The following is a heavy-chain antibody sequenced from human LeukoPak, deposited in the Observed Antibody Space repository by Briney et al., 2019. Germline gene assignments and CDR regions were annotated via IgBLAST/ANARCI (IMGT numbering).Heavy chain of an antibody. D-gene: IGHD3-10*01. Sequence: GGSLRLSCEASGFSISSYWMTWVRQAPGKGLEWVANIKKQGSEKYYVDSGKGRFTIARDNAKNSLYLQMNNLRAEDTAMYYCVRHAYYVFDIWGQGTMVTVSS. CDR3: VRHAYYVFDI. CDR1: GFSISSYW. CDR2: IKKQGSEK. J-gene: IGHJ3*02. V-gene: IGHV3-7*01.